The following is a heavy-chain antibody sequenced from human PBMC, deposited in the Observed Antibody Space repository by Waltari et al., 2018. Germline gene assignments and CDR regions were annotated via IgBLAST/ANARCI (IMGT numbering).Heavy chain of an antibody. CDR2: INAGNGNT. CDR1: GYTFTSYA. D-gene: IGHD4-17*01. J-gene: IGHJ2*01. V-gene: IGHV1-3*01. CDR3: ARARTDYGETDGYFDL. Sequence: QVQLVQSGAEVKKPGASVKVSCKASGYTFTSYALHWVRQAPGQRLGWMGWINAGNGNTEYAQKFRGRVTMTRETAARTAYMGLSSLRAEDTAVYYCARARTDYGETDGYFDLWGRGTLVTVSS.